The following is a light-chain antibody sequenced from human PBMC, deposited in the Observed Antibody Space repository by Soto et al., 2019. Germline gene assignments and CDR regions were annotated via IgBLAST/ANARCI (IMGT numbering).Light chain of an antibody. CDR1: SSDVGSYNR. V-gene: IGLV2-18*02. CDR3: SSYTSSNTYV. Sequence: QSALTQPPSVSGSPGQSVTISCTGTSSDVGSYNRVSWYQQPPGTAPKLMIYDVSNRPSGVPDRLSGSKSGNTASLTISGLQAEDEADYYCSSYTSSNTYVFGTGTKLTVL. J-gene: IGLJ1*01. CDR2: DVS.